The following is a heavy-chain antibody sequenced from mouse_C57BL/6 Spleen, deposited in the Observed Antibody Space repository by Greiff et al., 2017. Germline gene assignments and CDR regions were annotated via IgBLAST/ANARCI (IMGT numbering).Heavy chain of an antibody. Sequence: QVQLQQSGPELVKPGASVKISCKASGYAFSSSWMNWVKQRPGKGLEWIGRIYPGDGDTNYNGKFKGKDTLTADKSSSTAYMQLSSLTSEDSAVYFCANYYGSSPYAMDYWGQGTSVTVSS. J-gene: IGHJ4*01. CDR3: ANYYGSSPYAMDY. CDR2: IYPGDGDT. V-gene: IGHV1-82*01. CDR1: GYAFSSSW. D-gene: IGHD1-1*01.